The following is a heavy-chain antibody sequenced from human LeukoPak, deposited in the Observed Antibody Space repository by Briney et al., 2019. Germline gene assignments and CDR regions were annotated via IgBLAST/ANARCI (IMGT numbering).Heavy chain of an antibody. CDR3: AKDYHLQTGNYFGY. CDR1: GFTFSSYG. J-gene: IGHJ4*02. Sequence: GGSLRLSCAASGFTFSSYGLHWVRQAPGKGLQWVAVISYDGSTTYYTDSVKGRFTISRDNSKNTLYLQMNSLRAEDTAVYYCAKDYHLQTGNYFGYWGQGTLVTVSS. V-gene: IGHV3-30*18. CDR2: ISYDGSTT. D-gene: IGHD2-2*01.